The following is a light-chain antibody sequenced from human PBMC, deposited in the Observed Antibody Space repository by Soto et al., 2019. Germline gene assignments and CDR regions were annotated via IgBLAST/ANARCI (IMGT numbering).Light chain of an antibody. CDR2: EVS. V-gene: IGLV2-14*01. Sequence: QSALTQPASVSGSPGQSITISCTGTSSDVGGYNYVSWYQQHPGKAPELMIYEVSHRPSGVSNRFSGSKSDNTASLTISGLQAEDEADYYCSSYTSISTLYVFGTGTTV. CDR1: SSDVGGYNY. CDR3: SSYTSISTLYV. J-gene: IGLJ1*01.